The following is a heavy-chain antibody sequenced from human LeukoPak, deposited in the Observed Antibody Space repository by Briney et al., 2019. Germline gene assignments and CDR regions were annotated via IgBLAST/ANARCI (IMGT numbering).Heavy chain of an antibody. D-gene: IGHD3-9*01. V-gene: IGHV4-34*01. CDR1: GGSFSGYY. Sequence: SETLSLTCAVYGGSFSGYYWSWTRQPPGKGLEWIGEINHSGSTNYNPSLKSRVTISVDTSKNQFSLKLSSVTAADTAVYYCARGLTYYDILTGYHNGGSWFDPWGQGTLVTVSS. CDR2: INHSGST. CDR3: ARGLTYYDILTGYHNGGSWFDP. J-gene: IGHJ5*02.